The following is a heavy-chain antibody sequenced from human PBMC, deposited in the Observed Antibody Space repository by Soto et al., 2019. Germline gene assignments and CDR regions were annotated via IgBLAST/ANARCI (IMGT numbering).Heavy chain of an antibody. Sequence: QVQLVQSGAEVKKPGASVKVSCKASGYTFTSYAMHWVRQAPGQRPEWMGWINAGNGNTKYSQKFQGRVTITRDTSASTAYMELSSLRSEDTAVYYCARDSGPIAAAGRPMDVWGQGTTVTVSS. CDR1: GYTFTSYA. J-gene: IGHJ6*02. CDR3: ARDSGPIAAAGRPMDV. D-gene: IGHD6-13*01. V-gene: IGHV1-3*01. CDR2: INAGNGNT.